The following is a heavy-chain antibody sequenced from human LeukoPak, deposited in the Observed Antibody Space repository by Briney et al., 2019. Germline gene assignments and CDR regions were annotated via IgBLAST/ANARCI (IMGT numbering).Heavy chain of an antibody. V-gene: IGHV3-30*02. Sequence: RGSLRPSCATSGFTFNHFGMHWVRPAPGEGLGWEGFIQNDGIKKYHVDSVKGRFTGSRGDSQKTPYLQMNNLRPEDTAVYYCCKEQLNMINVAITGDAFDVWGQGTVVTVSS. CDR2: IQNDGIKK. CDR3: CKEQLNMINVAITGDAFDV. D-gene: IGHD3-22*01. CDR1: GFTFNHFG. J-gene: IGHJ3*01.